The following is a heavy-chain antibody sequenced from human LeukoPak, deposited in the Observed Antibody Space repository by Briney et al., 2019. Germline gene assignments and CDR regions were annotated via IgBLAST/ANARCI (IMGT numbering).Heavy chain of an antibody. CDR3: ARGKYSAFDI. D-gene: IGHD2/OR15-2a*01. Sequence: SQTLSLTCAISGDSVSSNSVAWNWIRQSPSRGLEWLGRTFNRSKWYNGYAVSVKSRITINPDTSKNQFSLQLSSVTPEDTAVYYCARGKYSAFDIWGQGTMVTVSS. V-gene: IGHV6-1*01. CDR1: GDSVSSNSVA. CDR2: TFNRSKWYN. J-gene: IGHJ3*02.